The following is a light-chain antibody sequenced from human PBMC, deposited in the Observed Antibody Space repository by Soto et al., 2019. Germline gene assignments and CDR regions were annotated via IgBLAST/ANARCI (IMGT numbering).Light chain of an antibody. CDR3: QQSYTSRIT. CDR2: AAS. J-gene: IGKJ5*01. CDR1: QSISSY. V-gene: IGKV1-39*01. Sequence: DIQMTDSPSSLSASGGDIVTITCRASQSISSYLNWYQQKPGKAPKLLIFAASSLQSGVPSRFSGSGSGTDFTLTVSSLQPEDFATDYCQQSYTSRITFGLATRLEI.